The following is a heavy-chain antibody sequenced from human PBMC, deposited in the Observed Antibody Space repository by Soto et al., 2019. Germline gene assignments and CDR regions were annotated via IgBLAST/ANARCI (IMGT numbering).Heavy chain of an antibody. CDR3: ARYDSSGYYWPYYYYGMDL. CDR2: ISSSGSYI. J-gene: IGHJ6*02. CDR1: GFTFSTYS. Sequence: EVQLVESGGGLVKPGGSLRLSCAASGFTFSTYSMNWVRQAPGKGLEWVSSISSSGSYIYYADSVKGRFTISRDNDKNSLYLQMNSLRAEDTAVYYCARYDSSGYYWPYYYYGMDLWGQGTTVTVSS. D-gene: IGHD3-22*01. V-gene: IGHV3-21*01.